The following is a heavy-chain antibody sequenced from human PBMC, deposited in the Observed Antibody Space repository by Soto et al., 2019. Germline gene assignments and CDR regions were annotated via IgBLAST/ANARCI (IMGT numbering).Heavy chain of an antibody. Sequence: GSLRLSGAGSGXTSGTYSMNWVRQAAGKGLEWIAYISYDSDTIQYADSVKGRFTISRDNAKNSLYLQMNSLRDEDTAVYYCARLYYDYVWGQGTTVTVSS. CDR1: GXTSGTYS. CDR2: ISYDSDTI. D-gene: IGHD3-3*01. V-gene: IGHV3-48*02. J-gene: IGHJ6*02. CDR3: ARLYYDYV.